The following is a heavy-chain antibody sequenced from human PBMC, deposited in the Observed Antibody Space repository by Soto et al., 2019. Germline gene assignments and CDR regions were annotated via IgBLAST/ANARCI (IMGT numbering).Heavy chain of an antibody. CDR3: AKANLNGKGANDY. CDR1: GFTFSSYA. D-gene: IGHD1-26*01. Sequence: EVQLLESGGGLGQPGGSLKLSCAASGFTFSSYAMTWVRQAPGKGLEWVLVISDSGTGTYYADSVKGRFTISRDNSKNTLYLQMNSLRADDTAVYYCAKANLNGKGANDYWGQGALVTVSS. CDR2: ISDSGTGT. J-gene: IGHJ4*02. V-gene: IGHV3-23*01.